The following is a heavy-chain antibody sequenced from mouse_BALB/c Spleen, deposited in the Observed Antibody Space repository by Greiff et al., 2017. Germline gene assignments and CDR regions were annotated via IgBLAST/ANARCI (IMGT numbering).Heavy chain of an antibody. Sequence: QVQLQQSGPELVKPGASVRISCKASGYTFTSYYIHWVKQRPGQGLEWIGWIYPGNVNTKYNEKFKGKATLTADKSSSTAYMQLSSLTSEDSAVYFCARRYDYAYAMDYWGQGTSVTVSS. CDR3: ARRYDYAYAMDY. CDR1: GYTFTSYY. CDR2: IYPGNVNT. J-gene: IGHJ4*01. D-gene: IGHD2-4*01. V-gene: IGHV1S56*01.